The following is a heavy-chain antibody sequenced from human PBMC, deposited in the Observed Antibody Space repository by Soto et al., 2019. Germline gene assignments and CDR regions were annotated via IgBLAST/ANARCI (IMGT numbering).Heavy chain of an antibody. Sequence: GGSLRLSCAASGFTFSSYSMNWVRQAPGKGLEWVSSISSSSYIYYADSVKGRFTISRDNAKNSLYLQMNSLRAEDTAVYYCARDSSSGRWDAFDIWGQGTMVTVSS. J-gene: IGHJ3*02. CDR3: ARDSSSGRWDAFDI. V-gene: IGHV3-21*01. CDR2: ISSSSYI. CDR1: GFTFSSYS. D-gene: IGHD6-19*01.